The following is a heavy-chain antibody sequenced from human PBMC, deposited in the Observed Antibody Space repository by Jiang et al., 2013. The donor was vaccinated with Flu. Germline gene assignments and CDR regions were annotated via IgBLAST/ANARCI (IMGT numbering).Heavy chain of an antibody. Sequence: GAEVKKPGASVKVSCKASGYTFTGYYMHWVRQAPGQGLEWMGWINPNSGGTNYAQKFQGRVTMTRDTSISTAYMELSRLRSDDTAVYYCARDLDSSGRYIRLRGYYYYGMDVWGQGTTVTVSS. J-gene: IGHJ6*02. CDR3: ARDLDSSGRYIRLRGYYYYGMDV. CDR2: INPNSGGT. V-gene: IGHV1-2*02. D-gene: IGHD6-19*01. CDR1: GYTFTGYY.